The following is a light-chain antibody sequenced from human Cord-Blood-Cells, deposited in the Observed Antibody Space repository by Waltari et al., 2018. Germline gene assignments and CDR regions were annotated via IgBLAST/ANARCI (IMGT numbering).Light chain of an antibody. CDR1: RGLNAGTYR. CDR2: YKSDSDK. Sequence: QAVLTKPASLSAFPGASASLPCTLRRGLNAGTYRLYWYQQTPGSPPQYLLRYKSDSDKQQGSGVPSRFSGSKDASANAGILLISGLQSEDEADYYCMIWHSSAWVFGGGTKLTVL. V-gene: IGLV5-45*01. CDR3: MIWHSSAWV. J-gene: IGLJ3*02.